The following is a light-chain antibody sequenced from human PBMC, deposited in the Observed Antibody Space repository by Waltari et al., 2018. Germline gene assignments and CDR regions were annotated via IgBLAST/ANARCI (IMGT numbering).Light chain of an antibody. CDR1: QDITIF. J-gene: IGKJ4*01. CDR3: QQYDNLPLT. Sequence: IRMTQSPSSLSASVGDTVTIPCQASQDITIFLNWYQQKPGKAPNLLIYDASKLERGVPSRISGSGSGTVFTFTIGDLQPEDVATYLCQQYDNLPLTFGGGTKVEIK. CDR2: DAS. V-gene: IGKV1-33*01.